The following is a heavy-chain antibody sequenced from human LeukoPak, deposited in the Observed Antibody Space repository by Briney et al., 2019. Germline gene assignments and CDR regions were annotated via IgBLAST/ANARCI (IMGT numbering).Heavy chain of an antibody. D-gene: IGHD3-10*01. CDR1: GFTFSSYG. CDR3: ARDQVRVRYYYYGMDV. CDR2: IWYDGSNK. V-gene: IGHV3-33*01. J-gene: IGHJ6*02. Sequence: GGSLRLSCAASGFTFSSYGMHWVRQAPGKGLEWVAVIWYDGSNKYYADSVKGRFTISRDNSKNTLYLQMNSLRAEDTAVYYCARDQVRVRYYYYGMDVWGQGTTVTVSS.